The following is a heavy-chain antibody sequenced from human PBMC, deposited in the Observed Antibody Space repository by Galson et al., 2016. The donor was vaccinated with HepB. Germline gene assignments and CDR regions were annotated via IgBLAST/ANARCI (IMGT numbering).Heavy chain of an antibody. CDR2: IIPIFGTE. J-gene: IGHJ2*01. V-gene: IGHV1-69*13. CDR1: GGTFSTYA. Sequence: SVKVSCKASGGTFSTYAISWVRQAPGQGLEWMGGIIPIFGTENYAQRFQDRVAITADESTNTAYMELSSLRFEDTAVYYCATVTYKYASSGYYDWYFDLWGRGTLVTVSS. CDR3: ATVTYKYASSGYYDWYFDL. D-gene: IGHD3-22*01.